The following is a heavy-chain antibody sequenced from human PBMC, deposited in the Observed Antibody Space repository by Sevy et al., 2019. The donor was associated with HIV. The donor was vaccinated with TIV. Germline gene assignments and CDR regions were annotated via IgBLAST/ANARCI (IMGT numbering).Heavy chain of an antibody. V-gene: IGHV3-23*01. J-gene: IGHJ4*02. Sequence: GGSLRLSCAASGFTFSSYAMSWVRQAPGKGLEWVSAISGSGGSTYYGDSVKGRFTISRDNSKNTLYLQMNSLRAEDTAVYYCAKGSLTHYYDSSGYYQYYFDYWGQGTLVTVSS. D-gene: IGHD3-22*01. CDR3: AKGSLTHYYDSSGYYQYYFDY. CDR2: ISGSGGST. CDR1: GFTFSSYA.